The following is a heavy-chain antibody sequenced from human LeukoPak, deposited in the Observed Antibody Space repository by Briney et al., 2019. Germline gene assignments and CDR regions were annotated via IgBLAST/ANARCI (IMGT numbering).Heavy chain of an antibody. CDR2: IIPILGIA. V-gene: IGHV1-69*02. J-gene: IGHJ6*03. CDR1: GGTFSSYT. Sequence: GSSVKVSCKASGGTFSSYTISWVRQAPGQGLEWMGRIIPILGIANYAQKFQGRVTITADKSTSTAYMELSSLRSEDTAVYHCARVSSTRKYYYYYMDVWGKGTTVTVPS. D-gene: IGHD2-2*01. CDR3: ARVSSTRKYYYYYMDV.